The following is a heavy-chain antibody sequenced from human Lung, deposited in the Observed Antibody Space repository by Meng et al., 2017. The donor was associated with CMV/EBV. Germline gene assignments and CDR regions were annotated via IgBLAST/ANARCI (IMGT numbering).Heavy chain of an antibody. J-gene: IGHJ4*02. V-gene: IGHV3-21*04. D-gene: IGHD6-13*01. CDR1: EFTFSSYR. CDR2: ISSTSAYI. CDR3: ARGGTQTSSWAVFDY. Sequence: LXCAAFEFTFSSYRMNWVRQAPGKGLEWVSFISSTSAYIDYADSVKGRFTISRDNARNSPFLQMNSLRAEDTAVYYCARGGTQTSSWAVFDYWGQGXLVTVSS.